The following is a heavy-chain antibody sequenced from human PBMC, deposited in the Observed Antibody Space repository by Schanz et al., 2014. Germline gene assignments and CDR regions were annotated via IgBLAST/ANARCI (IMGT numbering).Heavy chain of an antibody. J-gene: IGHJ4*02. V-gene: IGHV3-30*03. CDR2: VSSDGNND. CDR1: GFTFSTHA. CDR3: ARDHTTESYYAAGPPSDY. Sequence: QVQLVDSGGGLVKPGGSLRLSCTASGFTFSTHAMHWVRQAPGKGLEWVALVSSDGNNDYYTDSVKGRFTISRDNSKNTLFLQMNSLRAEDTAVYYCARDHTTESYYAAGPPSDYWGQGTLLTVSS. D-gene: IGHD1-26*01.